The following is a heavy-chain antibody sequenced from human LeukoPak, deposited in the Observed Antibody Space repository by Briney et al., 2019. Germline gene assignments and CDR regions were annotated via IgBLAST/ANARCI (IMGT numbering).Heavy chain of an antibody. CDR2: IYTSGST. D-gene: IGHD3-9*01. Sequence: SETLSLTCTVSGGSISSYYWSWIRQPAGKGLEWIGRIYTSGSTNYNPSLKSRVTMSVDTSKNKFSLKLSSVTAADTAVYYCARHHYDYDILTCYYNNWFDPWGQGTLVTVSS. V-gene: IGHV4-4*07. CDR1: GGSISSYY. J-gene: IGHJ5*02. CDR3: ARHHYDYDILTCYYNNWFDP.